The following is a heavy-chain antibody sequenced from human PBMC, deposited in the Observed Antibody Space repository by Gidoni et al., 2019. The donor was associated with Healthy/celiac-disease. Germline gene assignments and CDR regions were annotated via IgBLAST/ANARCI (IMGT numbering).Heavy chain of an antibody. CDR3: AKGQHYYDSSGYYSLDY. CDR1: GFTFSSSG. V-gene: IGHV3-30*18. D-gene: IGHD3-22*01. CDR2: ISYDGSNK. Sequence: QVQLVESGGGVVQPGRSLRLSCAASGFTFSSSGMHWVRQAPGKGLEWVAVISYDGSNKYYADSVKGRFTISRDNSKNTLYLQMNSLRAEDTAVYYCAKGQHYYDSSGYYSLDYWGQGTLVTVSS. J-gene: IGHJ4*02.